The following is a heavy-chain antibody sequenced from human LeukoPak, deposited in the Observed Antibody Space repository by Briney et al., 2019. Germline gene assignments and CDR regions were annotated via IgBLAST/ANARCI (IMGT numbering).Heavy chain of an antibody. Sequence: SVKVSCKASGGTFSSYAISLVRQAPGQGLEWMGGIIPIFGTANYAQKFQGRVTITADESTSTAYMELSSLRSEDTAVYYCARDLRYYDFWSGYFSNHYYYMDVWGKGTTVTVSS. D-gene: IGHD3-3*01. CDR1: GGTFSSYA. CDR2: IIPIFGTA. CDR3: ARDLRYYDFWSGYFSNHYYYMDV. J-gene: IGHJ6*03. V-gene: IGHV1-69*01.